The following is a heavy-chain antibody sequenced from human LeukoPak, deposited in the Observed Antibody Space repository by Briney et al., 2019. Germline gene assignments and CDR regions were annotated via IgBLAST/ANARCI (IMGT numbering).Heavy chain of an antibody. CDR3: ARESIAAAGKTFDY. D-gene: IGHD6-13*01. CDR2: ISGSGAST. CDR1: GFTFSSYA. V-gene: IGHV3-23*01. Sequence: GGSLRLSCVASGFTFSSYAMSWVRQAPGKGLEWVSSISGSGASTYYADSVKGRLTISRDNSKNTLYLQMNSLRTEDTAVYYCARESIAAAGKTFDYWGQGTLVTVSS. J-gene: IGHJ4*02.